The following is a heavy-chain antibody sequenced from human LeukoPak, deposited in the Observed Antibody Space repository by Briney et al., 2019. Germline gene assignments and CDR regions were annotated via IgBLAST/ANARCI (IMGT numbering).Heavy chain of an antibody. Sequence: GGSLRLSCAASGFTFSSYAMHWVRQAPGKGLEWVAVISYDGSNKYYADSVKGRFTISRDNSKNTLYLQMNSLRAEDTAVYYCARGIEMATIFYWGQGTLVTVSS. CDR2: ISYDGSNK. CDR1: GFTFSSYA. J-gene: IGHJ4*02. CDR3: ARGIEMATIFY. V-gene: IGHV3-30-3*01. D-gene: IGHD5-24*01.